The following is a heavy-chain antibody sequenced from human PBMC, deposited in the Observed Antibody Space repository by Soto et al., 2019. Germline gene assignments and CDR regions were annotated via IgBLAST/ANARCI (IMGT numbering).Heavy chain of an antibody. CDR1: GGSVSSESYY. J-gene: IGHJ4*02. CDR2: IYTSGST. D-gene: IGHD3-22*01. Sequence: PSETLSLTCSVSGGSVSSESYYWSWIREPAGKGLEWIGRIYTSGSTNYNPSLKSRVTMSVDTSKNQFSLKLSSVTAADTAVYYCARVAGDYYDSSGYYPYFDYWGQGTLVTVS. V-gene: IGHV4-61*02. CDR3: ARVAGDYYDSSGYYPYFDY.